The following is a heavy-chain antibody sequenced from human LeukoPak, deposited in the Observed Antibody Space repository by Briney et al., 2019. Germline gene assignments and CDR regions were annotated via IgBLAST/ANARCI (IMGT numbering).Heavy chain of an antibody. D-gene: IGHD1-26*01. CDR3: ARGGVGAGLDYFDY. J-gene: IGHJ4*02. CDR2: IYYSGST. Sequence: SQTLSLTCTVSGGSISSGGYYWSWIRQHPGKGLEWIGYIYYSGSTYYNPSLKSRVTISVDTSKNQFSLKLSSVTAADTAVYYCARGGVGAGLDYFDYWGQGTLVTVSS. V-gene: IGHV4-31*03. CDR1: GGSISSGGYY.